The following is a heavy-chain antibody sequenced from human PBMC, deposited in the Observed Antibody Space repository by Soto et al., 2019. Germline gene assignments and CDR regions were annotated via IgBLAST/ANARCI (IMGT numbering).Heavy chain of an antibody. V-gene: IGHV3-33*05. D-gene: IGHD3-16*01. Sequence: QVHLVESVGGVVQPGTSLRLSCVGSGFTFRSYVIHWVRQAPGKGLEWVALTSYDGSNNFYGDSVKGRFTISRDNSRNTVELQMDSLRLEDTALYYCARWGTTGGLDVWGQGTLVSVSS. CDR3: ARWGTTGGLDV. J-gene: IGHJ4*02. CDR1: GFTFRSYV. CDR2: TSYDGSNN.